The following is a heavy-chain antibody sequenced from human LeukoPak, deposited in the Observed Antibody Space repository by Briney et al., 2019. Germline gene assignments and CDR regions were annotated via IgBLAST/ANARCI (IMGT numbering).Heavy chain of an antibody. V-gene: IGHV5-51*01. J-gene: IGHJ4*02. CDR3: ARRDYYDSSGYFPYFDY. CDR2: IYPGDPDT. CDR1: GYSFTSYW. Sequence: GESLKISCKGSGYSFTSYWIGWVRQMPGKGLEWMGIIYPGDPDTRYSPSFQGQVTISADKSISTAYLQWSSLKASDTAMYYCARRDYYDSSGYFPYFDYWGQGTLVTVSS. D-gene: IGHD3-22*01.